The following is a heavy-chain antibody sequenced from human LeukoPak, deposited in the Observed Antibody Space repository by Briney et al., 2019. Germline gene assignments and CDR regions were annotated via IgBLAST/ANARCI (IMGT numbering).Heavy chain of an antibody. CDR2: ISSSSSYI. D-gene: IGHD1-26*01. CDR1: GFTFSSYS. V-gene: IGHV3-21*01. J-gene: IGHJ3*02. Sequence: GGSLRLSCAASGFTFSSYSMNWVRQAPGKGLEWVSSISSSSSYIHSADSVRGRFTISRDNAKNSLFLQMNSLRAEDTAVYYCARDEWGDAFDIWGQGTVVTVSS. CDR3: ARDEWGDAFDI.